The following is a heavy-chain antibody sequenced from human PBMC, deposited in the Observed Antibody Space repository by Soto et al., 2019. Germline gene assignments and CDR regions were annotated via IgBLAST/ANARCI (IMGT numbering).Heavy chain of an antibody. J-gene: IGHJ4*02. CDR1: GGSISSSSYY. D-gene: IGHD6-19*01. CDR2: IYYSGST. V-gene: IGHV4-39*01. CDR3: ARQHGDRYSSGWSLDY. Sequence: QLQLQESGPGLVKPSETLSLTCTVSGGSISSSSYYWGWIRQPPGKGLEWIGSIYYSGSTYYNPSLKSRVTISVDTSKNQFSLKLSSVTAADTAVYYCARQHGDRYSSGWSLDYWGQGTLVTVSS.